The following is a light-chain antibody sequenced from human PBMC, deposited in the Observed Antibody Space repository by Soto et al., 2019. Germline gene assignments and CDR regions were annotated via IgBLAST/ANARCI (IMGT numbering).Light chain of an antibody. Sequence: DIQMTQSPSTLSASVGDRVTITCRASQSISTWLAWYQQKPGKAPKLLIYKASNLEEGVPSRFSGSGSGTEFTITISSLQPDDFATYYCQQYNTYPLTFGGGTTVEIK. CDR1: QSISTW. CDR3: QQYNTYPLT. J-gene: IGKJ4*01. CDR2: KAS. V-gene: IGKV1-5*03.